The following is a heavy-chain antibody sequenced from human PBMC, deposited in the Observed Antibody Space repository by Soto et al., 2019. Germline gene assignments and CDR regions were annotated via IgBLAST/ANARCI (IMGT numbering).Heavy chain of an antibody. CDR3: ARGLTGRITIFGVVRPGYYYYMDV. CDR2: INHSGST. D-gene: IGHD3-3*01. V-gene: IGHV4-34*01. J-gene: IGHJ6*03. CDR1: GGSFSGYY. Sequence: SETLSLTCAVYGGSFSGYYWSWIRQPPGKGLEWIGEINHSGSTNYNPSLKSRVTISVDMSKNQFSLKLSSVTAADTAVYYCARGLTGRITIFGVVRPGYYYYMDVWGKGTTVTVSS.